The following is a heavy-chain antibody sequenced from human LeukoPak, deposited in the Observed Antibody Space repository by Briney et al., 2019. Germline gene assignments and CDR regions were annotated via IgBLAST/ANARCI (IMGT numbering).Heavy chain of an antibody. CDR2: INAGNGNT. CDR1: GYTFTSYA. CDR3: ARDTRYSSSCDY. V-gene: IGHV1-3*01. D-gene: IGHD6-6*01. Sequence: GSVKVSCKASGYTFTSYAMHWVRQAPGQRLEWMGWINAGNGNTKYSQKFQGRVTITRDTSASTAYMELSSLRSEDTAVYYCARDTRYSSSCDYWGQGTLVTVSS. J-gene: IGHJ4*02.